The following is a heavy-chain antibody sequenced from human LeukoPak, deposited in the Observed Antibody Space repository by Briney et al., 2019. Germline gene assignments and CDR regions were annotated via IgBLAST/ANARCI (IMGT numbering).Heavy chain of an antibody. Sequence: SSETLSLTCTVSGGSISSYYWSWVRQAPGKGLEWVSAISGSGGSTYYADSVKGRFTISRDNSKNTLYLQMNSLRAEDTAVYYCAKEVTTIFGVWYFDYWGQGTLVTVSS. CDR3: AKEVTTIFGVWYFDY. CDR2: ISGSGGST. CDR1: GGSISSYY. J-gene: IGHJ4*02. D-gene: IGHD3-3*01. V-gene: IGHV3-23*01.